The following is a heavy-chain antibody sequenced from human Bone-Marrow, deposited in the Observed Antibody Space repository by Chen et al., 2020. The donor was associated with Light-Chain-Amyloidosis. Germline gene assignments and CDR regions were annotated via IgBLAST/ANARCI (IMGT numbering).Heavy chain of an antibody. D-gene: IGHD1-26*01. CDR3: SRGGSYYYFDY. CDR1: GFTFSSYT. Sequence: EVQLVESEGGLVKPGGSLCISCVASGFTFSSYTMNWVRQPPGRGLECVSSISRSSIHIYYAVSMSVRFTISRDNAKNSLYLLMNNLRAEDTAVYYCSRGGSYYYFDYWGQGILVTVSS. V-gene: IGHV3-21*01. CDR2: ISRSSIHI. J-gene: IGHJ4*02.